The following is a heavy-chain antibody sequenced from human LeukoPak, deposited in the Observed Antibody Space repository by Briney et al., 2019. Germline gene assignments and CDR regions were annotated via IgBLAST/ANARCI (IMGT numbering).Heavy chain of an antibody. V-gene: IGHV4-59*08. D-gene: IGHD2-15*01. J-gene: IGHJ5*02. CDR2: IYYSGST. CDR3: ARHYCSGGSCYYWFDP. Sequence: SETLSLTCTVSGGSISSYYWSWIRQPPGKGLEWIGYIYYSGSTNYNPSLKSRVTISVDTSKNQFSLKLSSVTAADTAVYYCARHYCSGGSCYYWFDPWGQGTLVTVSS. CDR1: GGSISSYY.